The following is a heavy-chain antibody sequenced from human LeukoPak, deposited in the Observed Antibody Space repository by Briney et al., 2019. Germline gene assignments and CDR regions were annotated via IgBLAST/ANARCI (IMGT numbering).Heavy chain of an antibody. D-gene: IGHD5-12*01. V-gene: IGHV1-8*01. Sequence: ASVKVSCKASGYTFTSYDINWVRQATGQGLEWMGWMNPNSGNTGYAQKFQGRVTMTRNTSISTAYMELSSLRSEDTAVYYCARLDGYDYYYYGMDVWGQGTTVTVSS. CDR1: GYTFTSYD. J-gene: IGHJ6*02. CDR3: ARLDGYDYYYYGMDV. CDR2: MNPNSGNT.